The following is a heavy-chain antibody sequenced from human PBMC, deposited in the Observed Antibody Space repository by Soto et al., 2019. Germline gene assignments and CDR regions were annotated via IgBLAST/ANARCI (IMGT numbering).Heavy chain of an antibody. J-gene: IGHJ4*02. V-gene: IGHV1-69*12. CDR1: GGTFSSYA. CDR3: ASRPGQTPVPKVKYYFDY. CDR2: IIPIFGTA. D-gene: IGHD1-1*01. Sequence: QVQLVQSGAEVKKPGSSVKVSCKASGGTFSSYAISWVRQAPGQGLEWMGGIIPIFGTANYAQKFQGRVTMPADGSTRTVYMELSSLRSEDTAVYYCASRPGQTPVPKVKYYFDYWGQGTLVTVSS.